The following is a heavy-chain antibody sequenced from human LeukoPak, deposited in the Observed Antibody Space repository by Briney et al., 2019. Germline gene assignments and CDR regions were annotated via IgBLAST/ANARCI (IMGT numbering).Heavy chain of an antibody. CDR2: ICYSGST. J-gene: IGHJ6*03. CDR1: GGSISSGGYY. D-gene: IGHD3-3*01. Sequence: SETLSLTCTVSGGSISSGGYYWSWIRQHPGKGLEWIGYICYSGSTYYNPSLKSRVTISVDTSKNQFSLKLSSVTAADTAVYYCVRDSNDFWSGYYGLYMDVWGKGTTVTVSS. CDR3: VRDSNDFWSGYYGLYMDV. V-gene: IGHV4-31*03.